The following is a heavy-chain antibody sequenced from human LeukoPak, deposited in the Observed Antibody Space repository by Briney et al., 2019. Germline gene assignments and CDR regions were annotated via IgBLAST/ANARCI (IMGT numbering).Heavy chain of an antibody. V-gene: IGHV3-30*04. Sequence: PGGSLRLSCAASGFTFSLFAMHWVRQSPGKGLEWVAAISYDGKDKFYADSVQGRFTFSRDNSKNTLSLQMNSLRAEDTAVYYCARAQGVDGYIDYFDYWGQGTLVTVSS. CDR3: ARAQGVDGYIDYFDY. CDR2: ISYDGKDK. J-gene: IGHJ4*02. CDR1: GFTFSLFA. D-gene: IGHD5-24*01.